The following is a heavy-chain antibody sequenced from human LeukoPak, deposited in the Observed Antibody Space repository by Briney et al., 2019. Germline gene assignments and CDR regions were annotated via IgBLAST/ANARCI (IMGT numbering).Heavy chain of an antibody. J-gene: IGHJ4*02. CDR3: ARDGYVSGSHDY. V-gene: IGHV3-7*04. D-gene: IGHD3-10*01. Sequence: PGGSLRLSCAASGFTFTTYWMTWVRQAPGKGLEWVANINLDGSEKYYVDSVKGRFIISRDNAKNSLYLQMNSLRAEATAVYYCARDGYVSGSHDYWGQGTLVTVSS. CDR2: INLDGSEK. CDR1: GFTFTTYW.